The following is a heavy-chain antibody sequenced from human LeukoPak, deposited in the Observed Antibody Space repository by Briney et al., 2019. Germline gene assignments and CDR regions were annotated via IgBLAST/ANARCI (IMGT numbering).Heavy chain of an antibody. CDR2: INPNSGGT. D-gene: IGHD2-15*01. CDR3: ARSDVVVVTATTHFDY. Sequence: ASVKVSCKASGYTFTDYHIHWVRQAPGQGLEWMGWINPNSGGTNYAQNFQGRVTMTSDTSTYTTHMELSRLRPDDTAVYYCARSDVVVVTATTHFDYWGQGTLVTVSS. J-gene: IGHJ4*02. CDR1: GYTFTDYH. V-gene: IGHV1-2*02.